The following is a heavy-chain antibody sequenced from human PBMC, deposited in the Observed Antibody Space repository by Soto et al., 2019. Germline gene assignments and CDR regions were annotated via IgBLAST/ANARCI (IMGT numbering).Heavy chain of an antibody. CDR3: AKEMIASTLADFFDY. V-gene: IGHV3-23*01. D-gene: IGHD2-21*01. J-gene: IGHJ4*02. Sequence: EVQLLESGGGLIQPGGSLRLSCEASGFTFSNYGMTWVRLAPGKGLEWVSTINGSGGRTFYADPVKGRFTISRDNSKNTLYLQMNSLRAEDTAVYYCAKEMIASTLADFFDYWGQGTLVTVSS. CDR1: GFTFSNYG. CDR2: INGSGGRT.